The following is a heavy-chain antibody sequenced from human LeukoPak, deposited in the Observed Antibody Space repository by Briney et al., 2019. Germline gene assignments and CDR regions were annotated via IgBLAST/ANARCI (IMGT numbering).Heavy chain of an antibody. CDR3: ASMGSYYDSSGYPSSVSYYFDY. J-gene: IGHJ4*02. Sequence: SVTVSCKASGGTFSSYAISWVRQAPGQGLEWMGGIIPIFGTANHAQKFQGRVTITADESTSTAYMELSSLRSEDTAVYYCASMGSYYDSSGYPSSVSYYFDYWGQGTLVTVSS. D-gene: IGHD3-22*01. CDR2: IIPIFGTA. V-gene: IGHV1-69*13. CDR1: GGTFSSYA.